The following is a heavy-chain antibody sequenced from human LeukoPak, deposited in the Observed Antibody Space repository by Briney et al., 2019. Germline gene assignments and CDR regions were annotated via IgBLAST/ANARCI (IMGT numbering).Heavy chain of an antibody. CDR1: GFTVSSNH. D-gene: IGHD1-1*01. CDR2: IYSGGGT. CDR3: AKGGNGGFDY. V-gene: IGHV3-66*01. J-gene: IGHJ4*02. Sequence: GGSLRLSCAASGFTVSSNHMSWVRQAPGKGLEWVSVIYSGGGTYYADSVKGRFTISRDESKNTLYLQMNSLRVEDTAVYYCAKGGNGGFDYWGQGTLVTVSS.